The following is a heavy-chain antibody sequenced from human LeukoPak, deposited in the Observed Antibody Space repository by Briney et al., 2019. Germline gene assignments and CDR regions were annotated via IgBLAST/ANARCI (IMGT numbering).Heavy chain of an antibody. CDR1: GYTFTSYD. Sequence: ASVKVSCKASGYTFTSYDINWVRQATGQGLEWMGWMNPNSGNTGYAQKFQGRVTITRNTSISTAYMELSSLRSEDTAVYYCARASYSGSYAWSYYYYYYMDVWGKGTTVTVSS. CDR3: ARASYSGSYAWSYYYYYYMDV. J-gene: IGHJ6*03. D-gene: IGHD3-10*01. CDR2: MNPNSGNT. V-gene: IGHV1-8*03.